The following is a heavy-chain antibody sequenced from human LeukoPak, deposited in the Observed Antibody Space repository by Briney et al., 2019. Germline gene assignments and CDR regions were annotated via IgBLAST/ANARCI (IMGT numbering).Heavy chain of an antibody. D-gene: IGHD3-9*01. Sequence: GGSLRLSCAASGFTFSSYSMNWVRQAPGKGLEWVSAISGSGGSTYYADSVKGRFTISRDNSKNTLYLQMNSLRAEDTAVYYCAKDRGIRRYFDWLFDYWGQGTLVTVSS. CDR2: ISGSGGST. CDR3: AKDRGIRRYFDWLFDY. J-gene: IGHJ4*02. CDR1: GFTFSSYS. V-gene: IGHV3-23*01.